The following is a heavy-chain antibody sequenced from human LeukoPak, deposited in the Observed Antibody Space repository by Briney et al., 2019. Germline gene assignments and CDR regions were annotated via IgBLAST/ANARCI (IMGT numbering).Heavy chain of an antibody. CDR1: GFTFSSYG. CDR2: IRYDGSNK. V-gene: IGHV3-30*02. D-gene: IGHD3-9*01. CDR3: AKDLGPYDILTGPDY. J-gene: IGHJ4*02. Sequence: PGGSLRLSCAASGFTFSSYGMHWVRQAPGKGLEWVAFIRYDGSNKYYADSVKGRFTISRDNSKNTLHLQMNSLRAEDTAVYYCAKDLGPYDILTGPDYWGQGTLVTVSS.